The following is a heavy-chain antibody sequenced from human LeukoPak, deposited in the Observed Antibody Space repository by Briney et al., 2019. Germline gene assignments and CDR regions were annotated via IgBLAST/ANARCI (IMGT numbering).Heavy chain of an antibody. CDR3: ARTTEGGYTYDYFYYYYMDV. V-gene: IGHV3-23*01. J-gene: IGHJ6*03. D-gene: IGHD5-18*01. CDR2: ISGSGGST. CDR1: GFTFSSFD. Sequence: GGSLRLSCAASGFTFSSFDMSWVRQAPGEGLEWVSAISGSGGSTYNADSVKGRFTISRDNSKNTMYLQMNSLRAEDTAVYYCARTTEGGYTYDYFYYYYMDVWGKGTTVTISS.